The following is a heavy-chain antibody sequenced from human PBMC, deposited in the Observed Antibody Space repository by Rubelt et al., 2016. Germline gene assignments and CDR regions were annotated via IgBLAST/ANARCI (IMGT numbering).Heavy chain of an antibody. J-gene: IGHJ4*02. CDR1: GFTVSSSY. CDR2: IYSGGST. Sequence: EVQLVESGGGILQPGGSLRLSCAASGFTVSSSYMSWFRQAPGKGLARVSVIYSGGSTNYADSVKGRFTISRDNAKNTLDLQMNSLRAEDTAVYCCARSYSSGLDYWGQGTRVTVSS. V-gene: IGHV3-53*01. CDR3: ARSYSSGLDY. D-gene: IGHD3-22*01.